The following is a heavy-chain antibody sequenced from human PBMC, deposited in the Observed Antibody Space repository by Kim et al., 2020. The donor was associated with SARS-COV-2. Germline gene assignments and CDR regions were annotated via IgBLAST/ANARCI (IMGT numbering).Heavy chain of an antibody. CDR3: AKYFIGSSCSFDY. J-gene: IGHJ4*02. Sequence: ADPGKGRFTISRNNAKNTLYLQMNSLRAEDTAVYYCAKYFIGSSCSFDYWGQGTLVTVSS. V-gene: IGHV3-23*01. D-gene: IGHD6-6*01.